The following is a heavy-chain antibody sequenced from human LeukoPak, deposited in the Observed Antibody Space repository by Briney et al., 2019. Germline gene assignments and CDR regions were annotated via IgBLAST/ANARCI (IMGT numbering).Heavy chain of an antibody. J-gene: IGHJ4*02. Sequence: PSETLSLTCAVSGGSISSGGYSWSWIRQPPGKGLEWIGYIYRSGSTYYNPSLKSRVTIAIDTSKNQFSLKLSSVTAADTAVYYCARDYYDSSGYYFFYLWGQGTLVTVSS. CDR3: ARDYYDSSGYYFFYL. D-gene: IGHD3-22*01. CDR1: GGSISSGGYS. V-gene: IGHV4-30-2*01. CDR2: IYRSGST.